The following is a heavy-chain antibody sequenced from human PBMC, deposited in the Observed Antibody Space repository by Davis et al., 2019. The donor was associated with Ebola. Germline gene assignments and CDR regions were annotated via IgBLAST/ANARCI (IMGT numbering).Heavy chain of an antibody. D-gene: IGHD6-13*01. CDR1: GLIFSSYA. J-gene: IGHJ6*03. Sequence: GGSLRLSCAASGLIFSSYAMHWVRQAPGKGLEWVAVISYDGSNKYYADSVKGRFTISRDNSKNTLDLQMNSLRAEDTAVYYCARTIAAAGTRGMDVWGKGTTVTVSS. V-gene: IGHV3-30-3*01. CDR2: ISYDGSNK. CDR3: ARTIAAAGTRGMDV.